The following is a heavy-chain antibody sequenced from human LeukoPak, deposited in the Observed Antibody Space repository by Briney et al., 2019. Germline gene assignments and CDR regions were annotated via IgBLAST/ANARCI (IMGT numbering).Heavy chain of an antibody. CDR2: ISGSGGST. D-gene: IGHD3-10*01. CDR3: ARDWIDYYDAFDI. V-gene: IGHV3-23*01. J-gene: IGHJ3*02. Sequence: GGSVRLFCAACGFIFSSYGMSWVRQAPGKGLEWVSAISGSGGSTYYADSVKGRFNVSRDNSKDALYLQMSSLRAEDTAVYYCARDWIDYYDAFDIWGQGTVVTVSS. CDR1: GFIFSSYG.